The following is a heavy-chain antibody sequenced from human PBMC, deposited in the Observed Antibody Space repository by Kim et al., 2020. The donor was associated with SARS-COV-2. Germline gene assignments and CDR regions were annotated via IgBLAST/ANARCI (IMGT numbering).Heavy chain of an antibody. V-gene: IGHV4-31*03. Sequence: SETLSLTCTVSGGSISSGGYYWSWIRQHPGKGLEWIGYIYYSGSTYYNPSLKSRVTISVDTSKNQFSLKLSSVTAADTAVYYCARDLGDDILTLQHWGQGTLVTVSS. CDR3: ARDLGDDILTLQH. D-gene: IGHD3-9*01. CDR1: GGSISSGGYY. CDR2: IYYSGST. J-gene: IGHJ1*01.